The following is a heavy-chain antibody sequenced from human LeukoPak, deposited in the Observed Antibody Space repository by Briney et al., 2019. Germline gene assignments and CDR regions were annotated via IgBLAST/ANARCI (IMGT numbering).Heavy chain of an antibody. J-gene: IGHJ6*03. D-gene: IGHD3-10*01. CDR1: GFTFSDNY. Sequence: PGGSLGLSCAASGFTFSDNYMTWVRQAPGKGLEWLSYISGNGGDIQYADSVKGRFTISRDNSKNTLYLQMNSLRAEDTAVYYCAKGFEVLLWFGELLDYYMDVWGKGTTVTISS. V-gene: IGHV3-11*04. CDR2: ISGNGGDI. CDR3: AKGFEVLLWFGELLDYYMDV.